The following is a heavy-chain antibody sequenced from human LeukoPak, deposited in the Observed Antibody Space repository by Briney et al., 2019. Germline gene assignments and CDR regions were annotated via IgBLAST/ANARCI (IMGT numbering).Heavy chain of an antibody. J-gene: IGHJ4*02. CDR1: GFTVSSYA. Sequence: GGSLRLSCAASGFTVSSYAMTWVRQAPGKGPEWVSSISSSGISTYYADSVKGRFTISRDTSKNTLYLQMNSLRAEDTAIYYCAKVVGAFDYWGQGTLVTVSS. V-gene: IGHV3-23*01. D-gene: IGHD1-26*01. CDR3: AKVVGAFDY. CDR2: ISSSGIST.